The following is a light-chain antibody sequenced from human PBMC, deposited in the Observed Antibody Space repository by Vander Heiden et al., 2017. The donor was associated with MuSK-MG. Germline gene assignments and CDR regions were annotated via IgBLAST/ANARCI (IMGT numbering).Light chain of an antibody. CDR3: ASYTTTSALYV. V-gene: IGLV2-14*01. CDR2: DVS. CDR1: SRNIGGNDY. J-gene: IGLJ1*01. Sequence: QSVLTQPPSVSGSPGQSITISCSGPSRNIGGNDYVSWYQQSPGKAPKLIIYDVSNRPSGVSDRFSGSKSGNTASLTISGLHVDDEADYYCASYTTTSALYVFGAGTQVTVL.